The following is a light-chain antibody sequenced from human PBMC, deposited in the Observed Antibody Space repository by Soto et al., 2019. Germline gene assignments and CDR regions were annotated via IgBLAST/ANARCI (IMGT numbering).Light chain of an antibody. CDR2: TTS. V-gene: IGKV3-20*01. CDR1: QSVNDNH. J-gene: IGKJ5*01. Sequence: EIVLTQSPGTLSLSPGERATLSCRASQSVNDNHLAWYQQKPGQAPRLLIYTTSNRATGIPDRFSGSGSGTDFILTISRLEPEDFAVHYCQQYGSSLSITFGQGTRLEIK. CDR3: QQYGSSLSIT.